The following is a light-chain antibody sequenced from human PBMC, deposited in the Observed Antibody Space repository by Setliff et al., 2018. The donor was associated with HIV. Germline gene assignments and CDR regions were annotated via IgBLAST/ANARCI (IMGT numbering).Light chain of an antibody. CDR3: CSYTSISTYV. CDR2: DVS. V-gene: IGLV2-14*03. CDR1: SSDVGRYNY. J-gene: IGLJ1*01. Sequence: QSVLAQPASVSGSPGQSITISCTGTSSDVGRYNYVSWYQQHPGKTPKLIIYDVSKWPSGVSNRFSASKSGNTASLTISGLQAEDEADYYCCSYTSISTYVVGTGTKV.